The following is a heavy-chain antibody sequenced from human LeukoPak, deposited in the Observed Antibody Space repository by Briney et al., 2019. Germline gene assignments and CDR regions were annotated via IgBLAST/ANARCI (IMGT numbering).Heavy chain of an antibody. Sequence: GGSLRLSCAASGFTFSSYSMNWVRQAPGKGLEWVSSISSSSSYIYYADSVKGRFTISRDSAKNSLYLQMNSLRAEDTAVYYCARVRYGSGSYDYWGQGTLVTVSS. CDR2: ISSSSSYI. CDR3: ARVRYGSGSYDY. D-gene: IGHD3-10*01. V-gene: IGHV3-21*01. J-gene: IGHJ4*02. CDR1: GFTFSSYS.